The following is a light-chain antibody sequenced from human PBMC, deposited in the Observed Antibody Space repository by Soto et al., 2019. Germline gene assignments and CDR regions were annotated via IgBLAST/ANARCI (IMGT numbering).Light chain of an antibody. CDR1: QRLSSSY. CDR2: PAS. J-gene: IGKJ4*01. CDR3: QQYGSSPLT. V-gene: IGKV3-20*01. Sequence: QRLSSSYLACYHQQPPHPPPLLIYPASSRATGIPARFSGSGSGTDFTLTISSLQPEDFAVYYCQQYGSSPLTFGGGTKVDI.